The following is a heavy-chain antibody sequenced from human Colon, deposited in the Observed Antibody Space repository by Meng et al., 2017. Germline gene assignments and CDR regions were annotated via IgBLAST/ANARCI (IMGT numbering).Heavy chain of an antibody. V-gene: IGHV4-34*01. J-gene: IGHJ5*02. CDR2: INHSGST. CDR3: ARGRYSGYLP. D-gene: IGHD5-12*01. Sequence: HVQLQQWGVGLLKPSETLSLTCAVYGGSFSGYYWSWIRQPPGKGLEWIGEINHSGSTNYNPSLKSRVTISVDTSKNQFSLKLSSVTAADTAVYYCARGRYSGYLPWGQGTLVTVSS. CDR1: GGSFSGYY.